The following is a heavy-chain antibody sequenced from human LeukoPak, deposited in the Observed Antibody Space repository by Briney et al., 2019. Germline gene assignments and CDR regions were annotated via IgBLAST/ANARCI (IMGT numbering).Heavy chain of an antibody. CDR3: GRLMGGYDSYFYGMDV. V-gene: IGHV3-30*03. D-gene: IGHD5-12*01. J-gene: IGHJ6*02. CDR1: GFTFSSFG. CDR2: ISYDGSNE. Sequence: QPGRSLRLSCAASGFTFSSFGMHWVRQAPGKGLEWVAVISYDGSNEYYADSVKGRFTISRDNSQNTLYLQMNSLRLEDTAVYYCGRLMGGYDSYFYGMDVWGQGTTVTVSS.